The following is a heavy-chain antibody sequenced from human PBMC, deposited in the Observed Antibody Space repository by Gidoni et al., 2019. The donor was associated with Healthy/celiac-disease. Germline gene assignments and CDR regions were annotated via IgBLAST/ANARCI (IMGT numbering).Heavy chain of an antibody. J-gene: IGHJ4*02. CDR2: ISYDGSNK. V-gene: IGHV3-30*04. D-gene: IGHD5-12*01. Sequence: QVQLVESGGGVVQPGRSLSLSCAASGFNFSSYAMHWVRPAPGKGLEWVAVISYDGSNKYYADSVNGRFTISRDNSKNTLYLQMNSLRAEDTAVYYCAREYSGYGGFDYWGQGTLVTVSS. CDR3: AREYSGYGGFDY. CDR1: GFNFSSYA.